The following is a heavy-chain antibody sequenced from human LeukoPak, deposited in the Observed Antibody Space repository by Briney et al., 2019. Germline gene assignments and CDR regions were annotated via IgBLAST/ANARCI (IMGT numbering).Heavy chain of an antibody. J-gene: IGHJ4*02. Sequence: ASVKVSCKASGYTFTSYYMHWVRQAPGQGLEWMGIINPSGGSTSYAQKFQGRVTMTRDTSTSTVYMELSSLRSEDTAVYYCARDGRAYYDILTGYYHFDFWGQGTLVTVSS. D-gene: IGHD3-9*01. CDR3: ARDGRAYYDILTGYYHFDF. V-gene: IGHV1-46*01. CDR2: INPSGGST. CDR1: GYTFTSYY.